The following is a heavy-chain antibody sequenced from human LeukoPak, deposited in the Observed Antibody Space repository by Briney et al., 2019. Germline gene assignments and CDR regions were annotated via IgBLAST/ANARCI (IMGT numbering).Heavy chain of an antibody. D-gene: IGHD4-11*01. CDR3: ARGMTNPFDY. CDR1: GFTVSTNY. J-gene: IGHJ4*02. Sequence: GGSLRLSCAASGFTVSTNYMSWVRQAPGKGLEWVSVIYSGGSTYYADSVKGRFTISRHNSENTLYLQTNSLRAEDTAVYYCARGMTNPFDYWGQGTLVTVSS. V-gene: IGHV3-53*04. CDR2: IYSGGST.